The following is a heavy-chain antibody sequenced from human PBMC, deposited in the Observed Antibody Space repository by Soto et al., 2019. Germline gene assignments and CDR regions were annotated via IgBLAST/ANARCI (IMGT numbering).Heavy chain of an antibody. V-gene: IGHV2-5*02. Sequence: QITLKESGPTLVKPTQTLTLTCTFSGFSLSTSGVGVGWIRQPPGKALEWLALIYWDDDKRYSPSLKSRLTIIKDTSKNQVVLTMTNMDPVDIATYYCAHRPSYCSGGSCYSVFDYWGQGTLVTVSS. CDR1: GFSLSTSGVG. CDR2: IYWDDDK. J-gene: IGHJ4*02. CDR3: AHRPSYCSGGSCYSVFDY. D-gene: IGHD2-15*01.